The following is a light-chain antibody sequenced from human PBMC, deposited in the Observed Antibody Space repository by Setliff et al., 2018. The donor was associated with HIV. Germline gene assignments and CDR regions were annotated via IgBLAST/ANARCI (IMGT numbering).Light chain of an antibody. CDR2: RNN. CDR1: SSNIGSNY. V-gene: IGLV1-47*01. CDR3: AAWDDSLSGWV. J-gene: IGLJ3*02. Sequence: QSVLTQPPSASGTPGQRVPISCSGSSSNIGSNYIYWYQQLPGTGPKLLIYRNNQRPSAVPDRFSGSKSGTSASLAISGLRSEDEADYFCAAWDDSLSGWVFGGGTKVTV.